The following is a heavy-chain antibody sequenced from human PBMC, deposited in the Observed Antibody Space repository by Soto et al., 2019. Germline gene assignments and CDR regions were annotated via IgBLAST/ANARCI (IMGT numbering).Heavy chain of an antibody. Sequence: PSETLSLTCSLYSGSLRGYYWSWIRQPPGKRLEGIGEISPSGTTNYSPSLKSRVSISVDTSQNQFSLNLTSLTAADTAVYYCARAPKVSGSAQTRPDFWGQGSLVTVSS. CDR1: SGSLRGYY. D-gene: IGHD6-6*01. CDR3: ARAPKVSGSAQTRPDF. CDR2: ISPSGTT. J-gene: IGHJ4*02. V-gene: IGHV4-34*01.